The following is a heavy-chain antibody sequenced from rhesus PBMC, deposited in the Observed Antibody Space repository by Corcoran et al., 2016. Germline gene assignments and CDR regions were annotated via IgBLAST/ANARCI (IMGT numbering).Heavy chain of an antibody. CDR3: ASYGNYFSTFAF. D-gene: IGHD4-35*01. V-gene: IGHV3-103*01. Sequence: EVQLVETGGGLVQPGGSLRLSCAASVFTFSSYAMQWVLQAPGKGLEGISAINSGGGTTYYADSVKGRFTIARDNSKNTLSLQMNSLRAEDTAVYFCASYGNYFSTFAFWGQGLRVTVSS. J-gene: IGHJ3*01. CDR2: INSGGGTT. CDR1: VFTFSSYA.